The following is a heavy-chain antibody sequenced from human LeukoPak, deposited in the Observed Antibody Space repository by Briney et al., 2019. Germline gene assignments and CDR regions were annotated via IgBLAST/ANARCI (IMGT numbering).Heavy chain of an antibody. CDR3: ARGGYDILPGYYASLPGYFDY. J-gene: IGHJ4*02. CDR1: GFTFSSYW. CDR2: IKQDGSEK. Sequence: PGGSLRLSCAASGFTFSSYWMSWVRQAPGKGLEGVANIKQDGSEKYYVDSVKGRFTISRDNAKNSLYLQMNSLRAEDTAVYYCARGGYDILPGYYASLPGYFDYWGQGPLITVSS. D-gene: IGHD3-9*01. V-gene: IGHV3-7*01.